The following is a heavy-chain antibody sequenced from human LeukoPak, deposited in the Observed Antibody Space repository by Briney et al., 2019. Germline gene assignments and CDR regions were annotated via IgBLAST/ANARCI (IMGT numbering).Heavy chain of an antibody. CDR2: IYYSGST. CDR3: ARHHPRNTVDF. D-gene: IGHD2/OR15-2a*01. V-gene: IGHV4-59*08. Sequence: SETLSLTCTVSGGSISSYYWSWIRQPPGKGLEWIGYIYYSGSTNYNPSLKSRVTISVDTSKNQFSLKLSSVTAADTAVYYCARHHPRNTVDFWGQGTLVTVSS. J-gene: IGHJ4*02. CDR1: GGSISSYY.